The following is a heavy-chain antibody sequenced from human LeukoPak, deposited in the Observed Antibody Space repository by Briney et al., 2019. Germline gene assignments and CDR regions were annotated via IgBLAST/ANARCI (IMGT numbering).Heavy chain of an antibody. CDR1: GGSFSGYY. CDR2: INHSGST. D-gene: IGHD7-27*01. J-gene: IGHJ4*02. V-gene: IGHV4-34*01. CDR3: ARASNWGGLDY. Sequence: SETLSLTCAVYGGSFSGYYRSWIRQPPGKGLEWIGEINHSGSTNYNPSLKSRVTISVDTSKNQFSLKLSSVTAADTAVYYCARASNWGGLDYWGQGTLVTVSS.